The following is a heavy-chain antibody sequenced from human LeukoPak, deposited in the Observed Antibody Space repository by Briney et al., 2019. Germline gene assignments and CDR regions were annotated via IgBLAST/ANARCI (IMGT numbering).Heavy chain of an antibody. CDR1: GGSFSGYY. D-gene: IGHD2-2*01. V-gene: IGHV4-34*01. CDR3: ARELYQLLWHGAFDI. J-gene: IGHJ3*02. CDR2: INHSGST. Sequence: SETLSLTCAVYGGSFSGYYWSWIRQPPGKGLEWIGEINHSGSTNYNPSLKSRVTISVDTSKNQFSLKLSSVTAADTAVYHCARELYQLLWHGAFDIWGQGTMVTVSS.